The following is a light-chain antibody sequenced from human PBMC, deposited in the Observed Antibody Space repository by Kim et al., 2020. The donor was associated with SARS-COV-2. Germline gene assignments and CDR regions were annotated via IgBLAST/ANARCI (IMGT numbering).Light chain of an antibody. Sequence: SASVGDRVTITCRASQDINSRLAWYQQRPGKAPNLLIYDVSTLEGGVPSRFSGSGSGTEFTLTISSLQPEDFAVYYCQQAAAFPLTFGGGTKLEI. CDR3: QQAAAFPLT. J-gene: IGKJ4*01. CDR1: QDINSR. CDR2: DVS. V-gene: IGKV1-12*01.